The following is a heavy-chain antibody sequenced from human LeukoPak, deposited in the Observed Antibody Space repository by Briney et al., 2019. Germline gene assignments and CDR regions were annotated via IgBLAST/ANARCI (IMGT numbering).Heavy chain of an antibody. CDR1: GGTFSSYA. V-gene: IGHV1-69*13. CDR3: ASSSSGYYSATGY. CDR2: IIPIFGTA. Sequence: ASVKVSCKASGGTFSSYAISWVRQAPGQGLEWMGGIIPIFGTANYAQKFQGRVTITADESTSTAYMELSSLRSGDTAVYYCASSSSGYYSATGYWGQGTLVTVSS. J-gene: IGHJ4*02. D-gene: IGHD3-22*01.